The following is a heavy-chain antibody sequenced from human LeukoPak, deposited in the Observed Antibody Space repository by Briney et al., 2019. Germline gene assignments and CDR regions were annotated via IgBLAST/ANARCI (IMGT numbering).Heavy chain of an antibody. CDR1: GFTFSNAW. CDR2: IKSKTDGGTT. Sequence: SGGSLRLSCAASGFTFSNAWMSWVRQAPGKGLEWVGRIKSKTDGGTTDYAAPVKGRFTISRDDSKNTLYLQMNSLKTEDTAVYYCTTDDGYSSGYPQYYFDYWGQGTLVTVSS. CDR3: TTDDGYSSGYPQYYFDY. J-gene: IGHJ4*02. D-gene: IGHD3-22*01. V-gene: IGHV3-15*01.